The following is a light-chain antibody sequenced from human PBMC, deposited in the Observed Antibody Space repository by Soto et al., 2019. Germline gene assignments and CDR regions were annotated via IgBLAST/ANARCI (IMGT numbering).Light chain of an antibody. CDR3: SSYTSSSTLRV. CDR1: SSDVGGYNY. V-gene: IGLV2-14*01. J-gene: IGLJ2*01. Sequence: QSVLTQRASVSGSPGQSITISCTGTSSDVGGYNYVSWYQQHPGKAPKLMIYDVSNRPSGVSNRFSGSKSGNTASLTISGLQAEDEADYYCSSYTSSSTLRVFGGGTKVTVL. CDR2: DVS.